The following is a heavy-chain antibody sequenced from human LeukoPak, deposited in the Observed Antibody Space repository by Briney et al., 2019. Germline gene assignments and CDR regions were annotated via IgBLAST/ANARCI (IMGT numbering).Heavy chain of an antibody. Sequence: GGSLRLSCAASGFTFSSYSMNWVRQAPGKGLEWVSSISSSSSYIYYAVSVKGRFTISRDNSKNTLYLQMNSLRAEDTAVYYCAKTPGYASGWYEYNWGQGTLVTVSS. CDR1: GFTFSSYS. V-gene: IGHV3-21*04. CDR2: ISSSSSYI. CDR3: AKTPGYASGWYEYN. D-gene: IGHD6-19*01. J-gene: IGHJ1*01.